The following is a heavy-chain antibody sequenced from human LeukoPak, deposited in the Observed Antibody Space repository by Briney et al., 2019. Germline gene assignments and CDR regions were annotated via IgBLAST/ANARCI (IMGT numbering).Heavy chain of an antibody. CDR2: ISGSGGST. D-gene: IGHD3-22*01. V-gene: IGHV3-23*01. CDR1: GFTFSSYA. J-gene: IGHJ4*02. Sequence: PGGSLRLSCAASGFTFSSYAMSWVRQAPGKGLEWVSAISGSGGSTYYADSVKGRFTISRDNSKNTLYLQMNSLRAEDTAVYYCAREGKNYYDSSGYVYWGQGTLVTVSS. CDR3: AREGKNYYDSSGYVY.